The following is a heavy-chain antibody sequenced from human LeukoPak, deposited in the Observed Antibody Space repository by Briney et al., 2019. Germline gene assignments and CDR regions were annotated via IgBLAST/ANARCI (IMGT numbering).Heavy chain of an antibody. CDR2: INTNTGNP. Sequence: ASVKVSCKASGYTFTGYYMHWVRQAPGQGLEWMGWINTNTGNPTYAQGFTGRFVFSLDTSVSTAYLQISSLKAEDTAVYYCAKMGCEYSSSSDWFDPWGQGTLVTVSS. D-gene: IGHD6-6*01. V-gene: IGHV7-4-1*02. CDR1: GYTFTGYY. J-gene: IGHJ5*02. CDR3: AKMGCEYSSSSDWFDP.